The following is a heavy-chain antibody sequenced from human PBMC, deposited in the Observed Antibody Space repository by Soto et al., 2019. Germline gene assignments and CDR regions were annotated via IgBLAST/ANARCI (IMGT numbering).Heavy chain of an antibody. CDR1: GGSVSSYY. V-gene: IGHV4-59*08. CDR3: ARLYDSSGYWIFDY. CDR2: IYYSGST. Sequence: QVQLQESGPGLVKPSETLSLTCTVSGGSVSSYYWSWIRQPPGKGLEYIGFIYYSGSTNYNPSLQTRVSISVDTSKNQFSLRLTSVTAADAAVYYCARLYDSSGYWIFDYWGQGTLVTVSS. J-gene: IGHJ4*02. D-gene: IGHD3-22*01.